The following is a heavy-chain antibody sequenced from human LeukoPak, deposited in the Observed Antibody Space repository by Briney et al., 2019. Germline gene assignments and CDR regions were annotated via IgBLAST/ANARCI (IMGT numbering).Heavy chain of an antibody. CDR2: ISGSGGST. CDR3: AKDQRTDSGYPDAFDI. V-gene: IGHV3-23*01. D-gene: IGHD3-22*01. J-gene: IGHJ3*02. CDR1: GFTFSSYA. Sequence: GGSLRLSCAASGFTFSSYAMNWVRQAPGKGLEWVSAISGSGGSTYYADSVKGRFTISRDNSKNTLYLQMNSLRAEDTAVYYCAKDQRTDSGYPDAFDIWGQGTMVTVSS.